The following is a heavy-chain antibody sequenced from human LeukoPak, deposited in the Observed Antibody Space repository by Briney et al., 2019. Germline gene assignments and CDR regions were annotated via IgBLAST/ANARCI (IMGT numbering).Heavy chain of an antibody. CDR3: ARDLFGDYDSSGYYHNPDY. J-gene: IGHJ4*02. CDR1: GFTFDDYG. CDR2: INWNGGST. V-gene: IGHV3-20*04. D-gene: IGHD3-22*01. Sequence: GGSLRLSCAASGFTFDDYGMSWVRQAPGKGLEWVSGINWNGGSTGYADSVKGRFTISRDNAKNSLYLQMKSLRAEDTALYYCARDLFGDYDSSGYYHNPDYWGQGTLVTVSS.